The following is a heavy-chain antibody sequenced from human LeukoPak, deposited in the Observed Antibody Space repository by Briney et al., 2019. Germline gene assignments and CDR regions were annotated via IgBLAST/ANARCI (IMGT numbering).Heavy chain of an antibody. Sequence: GASVEVSCKASGGTFSSYAISWVRQAPGQGLEWMGGIIPIFGTANYAQKFQGRVTITTDESTSTAYMELSSLRSEGTAVYYCARTPPYSQIDYWGQGTLVTVSS. CDR1: GGTFSSYA. CDR2: IIPIFGTA. V-gene: IGHV1-69*05. J-gene: IGHJ4*02. CDR3: ARTPPYSQIDY. D-gene: IGHD4-11*01.